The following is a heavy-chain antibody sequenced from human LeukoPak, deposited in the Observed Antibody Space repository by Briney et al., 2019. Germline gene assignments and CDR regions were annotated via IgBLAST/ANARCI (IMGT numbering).Heavy chain of an antibody. V-gene: IGHV4-34*01. J-gene: IGHJ6*03. Sequence: PSETLSLTCAVYGGSFSGYYWSWIRQPPGKGLEWIGEINHSGSTNYNPSLKSRVTISVDTSKNQFSLKLSSVTAADTAVYYCARRKYCSSTSCYLDYYYYMDVWGKGTTVIVSS. CDR1: GGSFSGYY. D-gene: IGHD2-2*01. CDR3: ARRKYCSSTSCYLDYYYYMDV. CDR2: INHSGST.